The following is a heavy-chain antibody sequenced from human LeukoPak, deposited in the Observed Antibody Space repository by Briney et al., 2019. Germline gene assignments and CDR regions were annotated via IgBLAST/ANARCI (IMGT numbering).Heavy chain of an antibody. D-gene: IGHD3-22*01. CDR2: IGGSGGRT. Sequence: GGSLRLSCAVSGITLSNYGISWVRQAPGKGLEWVAGIGGSGGRTNYADSVKGRFTISRDNPKNTLYLQMNSLRAEDTAVYFCAKRGVVIRVILVGFHKEAYYFDSWGQGALVIVSS. CDR1: GITLSNYG. J-gene: IGHJ4*02. V-gene: IGHV3-23*01. CDR3: AKRGVVIRVILVGFHKEAYYFDS.